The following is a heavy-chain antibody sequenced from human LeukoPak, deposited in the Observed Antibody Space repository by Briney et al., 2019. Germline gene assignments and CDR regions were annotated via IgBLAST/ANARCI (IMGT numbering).Heavy chain of an antibody. D-gene: IGHD2-15*01. J-gene: IGHJ5*02. CDR2: INPSGGST. CDR3: ARGGGVYCSGGSCYPEPNWFDR. CDR1: GYTFTSYY. Sequence: ASVKVSCKASGYTFTSYYMHWVRQAPGQGLEWMGVINPSGGSTSYAQKFQGRVTMTRDTSTSTVYMELSSLRSEDTAVYYCARGGGVYCSGGSCYPEPNWFDRWGQGTLVTVSS. V-gene: IGHV1-46*01.